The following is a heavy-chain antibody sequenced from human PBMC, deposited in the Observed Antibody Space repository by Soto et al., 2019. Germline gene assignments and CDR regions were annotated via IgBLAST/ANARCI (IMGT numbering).Heavy chain of an antibody. J-gene: IGHJ6*02. V-gene: IGHV1-2*02. Sequence: QVQLVQSGAEVKKPGASVKLSCMPSGYTFGAFYIHWVRQAPRQGLEWMGWINTNNCGANYAQNFQGRISMTRDTSISTVYMQLNRLRSDDTALYYGASDLVVDGPDNYGMDVWGQGTTVTVSS. CDR1: GYTFGAFY. D-gene: IGHD2-15*01. CDR2: INTNNCGA. CDR3: ASDLVVDGPDNYGMDV.